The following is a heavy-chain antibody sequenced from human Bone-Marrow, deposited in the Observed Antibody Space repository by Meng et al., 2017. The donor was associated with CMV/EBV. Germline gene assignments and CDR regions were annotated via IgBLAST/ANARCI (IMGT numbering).Heavy chain of an antibody. CDR2: IKQDGSEK. Sequence: GESLKISCAASGFTFSSYWMSWVRQAPGKGLEWVANIKQDGSEKYYVDSVKGRFTISRDNAKNSLYLQMNSLRAEDTAVYYCARAGGTRGYFDYWGQGNLVTFSS. D-gene: IGHD1-26*01. V-gene: IGHV3-7*01. J-gene: IGHJ4*02. CDR1: GFTFSSYW. CDR3: ARAGGTRGYFDY.